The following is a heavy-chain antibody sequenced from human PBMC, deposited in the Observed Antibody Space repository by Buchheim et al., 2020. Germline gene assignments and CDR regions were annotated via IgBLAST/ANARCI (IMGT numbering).Heavy chain of an antibody. CDR1: VGSIRSYY. CDR2: MYYGGGT. CDR3: AGTSGSLYNWFDP. V-gene: IGHV4-59*01. J-gene: IGHJ5*02. D-gene: IGHD3-10*01. Sequence: QVQLQESGPGLVKPSETLSLTCTVSVGSIRSYYWSWVRQPPGKGLEWIGYMYYGGGTNYNPSLKSRVTISIDTSNNQFSLNLTSVTAADTAVYYGAGTSGSLYNWFDPWGQGTL.